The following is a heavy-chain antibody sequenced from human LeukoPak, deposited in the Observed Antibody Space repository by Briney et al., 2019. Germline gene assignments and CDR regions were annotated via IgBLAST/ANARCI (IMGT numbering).Heavy chain of an antibody. D-gene: IGHD3-22*01. CDR3: ARWDSKWLKGYGGWFDP. Sequence: GASVKVSCKASGYTFTSYDINWVRQATGQGLEWMGWISAYNGNTNYAQKLQGRVTMTTDTSTSTAYMELRSLRSDDTAVYYCARWDSKWLKGYGGWFDPWGQGTLVTVSS. V-gene: IGHV1-18*01. CDR2: ISAYNGNT. CDR1: GYTFTSYD. J-gene: IGHJ5*02.